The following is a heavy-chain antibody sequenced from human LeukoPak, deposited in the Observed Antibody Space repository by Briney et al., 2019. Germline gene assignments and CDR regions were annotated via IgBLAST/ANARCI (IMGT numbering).Heavy chain of an antibody. CDR1: GFIFTSYS. D-gene: IGHD6-13*01. V-gene: IGHV3-48*01. Sequence: PGGSLRLSCAASGFIFTSYSMNWVRQAPGKGLEWISYISSSSSTIYYADSVRGRFTISRDNAKNSLYLQMNSLRAEDTAVYYCARDLMGIAYRGAFYYWGQGTLVTVSS. J-gene: IGHJ4*02. CDR2: ISSSSSTI. CDR3: ARDLMGIAYRGAFYY.